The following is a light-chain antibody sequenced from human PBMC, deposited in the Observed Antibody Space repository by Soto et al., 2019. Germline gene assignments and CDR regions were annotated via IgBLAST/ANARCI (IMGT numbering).Light chain of an antibody. CDR2: EVS. CDR3: RSYTSSSTPYV. Sequence: QSALTQPASVSGSPGQWITISCSGTSSDVGGYNYVSWYQQHPGKAPKLMIYEVSNRPSGVSNRFSGSKSGNTASLTISGLQAEDEADYYCRSYTSSSTPYVFGTGTKVTVL. J-gene: IGLJ1*01. CDR1: SSDVGGYNY. V-gene: IGLV2-14*01.